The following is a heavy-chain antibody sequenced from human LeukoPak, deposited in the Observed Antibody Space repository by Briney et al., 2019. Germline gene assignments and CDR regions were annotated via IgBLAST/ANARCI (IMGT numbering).Heavy chain of an antibody. D-gene: IGHD5-18*01. J-gene: IGHJ4*02. Sequence: PSETLSLTCAVYGGSFSGYYWSWIRQPPGKGLEWIGEINHSGSTNYNPSLKSRVTISVDTSKNQFSLKLSSVTAADTAVYYCARSHRRGYSYGPGDFDYWGQGTLVTVSS. V-gene: IGHV4-34*01. CDR2: INHSGST. CDR1: GGSFSGYY. CDR3: ARSHRRGYSYGPGDFDY.